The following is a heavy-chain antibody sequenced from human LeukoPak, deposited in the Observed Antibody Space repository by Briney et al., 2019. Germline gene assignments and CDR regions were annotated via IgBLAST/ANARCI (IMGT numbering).Heavy chain of an antibody. J-gene: IGHJ3*02. Sequence: GGSLRLSCAASGFTLSSYAMSWVRQAPGKGLEWVSAISDSGNTYHADSVKGRFTISRDSSKNTLFLQMNRLRPEDAAVYYCAKDRVGGGGAFDIWGQGTMVTVSS. CDR2: ISDSGNT. D-gene: IGHD3-16*01. CDR1: GFTLSSYA. CDR3: AKDRVGGGGAFDI. V-gene: IGHV3-23*01.